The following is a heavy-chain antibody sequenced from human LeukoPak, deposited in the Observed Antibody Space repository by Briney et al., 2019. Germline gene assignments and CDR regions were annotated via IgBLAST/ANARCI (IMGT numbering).Heavy chain of an antibody. D-gene: IGHD1-26*01. CDR3: VRSGGY. CDR2: IKEDGSEK. J-gene: IGHJ4*02. Sequence: GGSLRLSCAASGFTFSSHWMNWVRQAPGKGLEWVANIKEDGSEKYYVDSVKGRFTISRDNAKNSLCLQMNSLRAEDTAIYYCVRSGGYWGRGPLVTVSS. CDR1: GFTFSSHW. V-gene: IGHV3-7*05.